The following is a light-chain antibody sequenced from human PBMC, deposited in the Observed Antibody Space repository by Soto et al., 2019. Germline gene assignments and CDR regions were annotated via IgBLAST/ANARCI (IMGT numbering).Light chain of an antibody. Sequence: EIGWTQSPATLSLSPGGRARLSGMASQSMGIYLDWYRHKPVQAPRLIIYGSSNRATGIQPTFSGSRSGKEFTPPISSLEPEDFDVYSCKQRSNWHLTFGHGTRREI. CDR2: GSS. V-gene: IGKV3-11*01. CDR1: QSMGIY. CDR3: KQRSNWHLT. J-gene: IGKJ5*01.